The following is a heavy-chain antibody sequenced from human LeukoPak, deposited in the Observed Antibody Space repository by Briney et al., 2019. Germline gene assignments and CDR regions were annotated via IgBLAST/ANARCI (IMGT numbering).Heavy chain of an antibody. CDR1: GFTFSSYD. V-gene: IGHV3-13*01. Sequence: GGSLRLSRAASGFTFSSYDMHWVRQPTGKGLEWVSTIGTAGDTYYPGSVKGRFTISRENAKNSLYLQMNSLRAEDTAVYYCAKNYDFWSGSPFDYWGQGTLVTVSS. D-gene: IGHD3-3*01. J-gene: IGHJ4*02. CDR2: IGTAGDT. CDR3: AKNYDFWSGSPFDY.